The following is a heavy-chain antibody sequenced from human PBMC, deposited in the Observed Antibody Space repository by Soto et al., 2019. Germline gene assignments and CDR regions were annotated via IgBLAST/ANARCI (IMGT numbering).Heavy chain of an antibody. Sequence: QVQLVESGGGVVQPGRSLRLSCVASGFTFSNYGMHWVRQAPGKGLEWLAVISNDGSNKNYADSVKGRFTISRDNSKNMVYLQTNSLRSEDRAVYYCARYRSTTNFYYGMDVWGQGTTVTVSS. J-gene: IGHJ6*02. CDR1: GFTFSNYG. D-gene: IGHD6-13*01. CDR3: ARYRSTTNFYYGMDV. CDR2: ISNDGSNK. V-gene: IGHV3-30*03.